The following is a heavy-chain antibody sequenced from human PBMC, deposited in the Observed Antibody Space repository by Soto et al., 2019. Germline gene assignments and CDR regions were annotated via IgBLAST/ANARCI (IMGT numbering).Heavy chain of an antibody. V-gene: IGHV4-39*01. CDR1: AGSASSDANS. CDR2: IYSTDKT. Sequence: SENLSLTCTVSAGSASSDANSLGRLRQSPGKGLEWIATIYSTDKTYYNPSLLSRVTISVDTSMNELSLRLSSVTAADTAVYYCARLNGYCLGTSCHSYYGMDVWGQGTTVT. D-gene: IGHD2-2*03. CDR3: ARLNGYCLGTSCHSYYGMDV. J-gene: IGHJ6*01.